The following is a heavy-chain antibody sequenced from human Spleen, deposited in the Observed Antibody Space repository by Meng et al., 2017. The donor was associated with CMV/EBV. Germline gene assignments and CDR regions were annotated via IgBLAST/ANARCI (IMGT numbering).Heavy chain of an antibody. CDR1: GGSMSSGNYY. Sequence: VQLQEAGPGLVEPSQPLSITFTVSGGSMSSGNYYWSWIRQPPGKGLEWIGYIHHSGSAYYNPSLKSRVSISVDTSKNQFSLNLNSMTAADTAVYYCASFDHIPRRNYFDYWGQGTLVTVSS. V-gene: IGHV4-30-4*01. D-gene: IGHD2-21*01. CDR3: ASFDHIPRRNYFDY. J-gene: IGHJ4*02. CDR2: IHHSGSA.